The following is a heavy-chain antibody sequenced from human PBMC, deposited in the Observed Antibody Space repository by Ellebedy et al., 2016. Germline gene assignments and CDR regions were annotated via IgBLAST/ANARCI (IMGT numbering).Heavy chain of an antibody. Sequence: ASVKVSCXASGYTFTSYDINWVRQAPGQGLEWMGWISAYNGNTNYAQKLQGRVTMTTDTSTSTAYMELRSLRSDDTAVYYCARAAVAGSGGWFDPWGQGTLVTVSS. V-gene: IGHV1-18*01. J-gene: IGHJ5*02. CDR2: ISAYNGNT. D-gene: IGHD6-19*01. CDR3: ARAAVAGSGGWFDP. CDR1: GYTFTSYD.